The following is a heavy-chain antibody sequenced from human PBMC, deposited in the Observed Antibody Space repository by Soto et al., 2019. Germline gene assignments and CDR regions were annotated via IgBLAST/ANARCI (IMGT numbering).Heavy chain of an antibody. D-gene: IGHD6-13*01. CDR3: ATGGGAAAGNSAMDQPYYYYYMDV. V-gene: IGHV1-8*01. Sequence: QVQLVQSGAEVKKPGASVKVSCKASGYTFTSYDINWVRQATGQGLEWMGWMNPNSGNTGYAQKFQGRVTMTRNTSISTDNKELSSLRDQDTGVYSCATGGGAAAGNSAMDQPYYYYYMDVWGQGTPVTVSS. CDR2: MNPNSGNT. CDR1: GYTFTSYD. J-gene: IGHJ6*03.